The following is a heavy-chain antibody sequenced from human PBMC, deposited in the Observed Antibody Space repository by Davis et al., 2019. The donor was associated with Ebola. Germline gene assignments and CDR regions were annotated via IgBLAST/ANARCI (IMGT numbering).Heavy chain of an antibody. CDR2: ISYDGSNK. CDR3: ARWSGCDY. J-gene: IGHJ4*02. Sequence: GGSLRLSCAPSAFTFSNFAMNWVRQPPGKGLEWVAVISYDGSNKYYADSVKGRFTISRDNSKNTLYLQMNSLRAEDTAVYYCARWSGCDYWGQGTLVTVSS. V-gene: IGHV3-30-3*01. D-gene: IGHD3-3*01. CDR1: AFTFSNFA.